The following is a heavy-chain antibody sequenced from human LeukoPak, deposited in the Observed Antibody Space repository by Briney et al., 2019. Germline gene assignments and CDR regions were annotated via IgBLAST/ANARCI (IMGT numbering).Heavy chain of an antibody. J-gene: IGHJ6*04. CDR3: AKLAYYDILTGPMDV. V-gene: IGHV3-30*18. CDR1: GFTFSSYG. D-gene: IGHD3-9*01. Sequence: PGGSLRLSCAASGFTFSSYGMHWVRQAPGKGLEWVAVISYDGSNKYYADSVKGRFTISRDNSKNTLYLQMNSLRAEDTAVYHCAKLAYYDILTGPMDVWGKGTTVTVSS. CDR2: ISYDGSNK.